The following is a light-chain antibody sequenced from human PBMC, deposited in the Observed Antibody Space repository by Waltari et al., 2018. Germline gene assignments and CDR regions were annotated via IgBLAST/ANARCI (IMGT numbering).Light chain of an antibody. J-gene: IGLJ3*02. CDR1: ALPRKY. Sequence: SYQLTQPPSVSVFPGQTARITCSGDALPRKYSYWYQQKSGQAPVLVIDVDNKRPSGIPERFSGSSSGTVATLTISGAQLEDEADYYCYSTDSSGNERVFGGGTKLTVL. CDR3: YSTDSSGNERV. V-gene: IGLV3-10*01. CDR2: VDN.